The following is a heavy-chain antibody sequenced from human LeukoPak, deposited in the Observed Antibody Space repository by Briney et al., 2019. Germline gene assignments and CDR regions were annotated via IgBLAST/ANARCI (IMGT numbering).Heavy chain of an antibody. CDR1: GYTFTSYD. Sequence: VASVKVSCKASGYTFTSYDINWVRQATGQGLEWMGWMNPNSGNTGYAQKFQGRVTMTRNTSISTAYMELSSLRSEATAVYYCARGSVPLWLGGNWFDPWGQGTLVTVSS. CDR3: ARGSVPLWLGGNWFDP. V-gene: IGHV1-8*01. CDR2: MNPNSGNT. D-gene: IGHD3-10*01. J-gene: IGHJ5*02.